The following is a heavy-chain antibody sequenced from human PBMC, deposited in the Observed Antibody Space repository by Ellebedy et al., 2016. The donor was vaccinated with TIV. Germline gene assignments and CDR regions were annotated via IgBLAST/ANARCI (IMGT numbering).Heavy chain of an antibody. CDR3: ARRASYGDYAVQVNPWFDP. Sequence: GGSLRLSCAASGFSFRSYWMTWVRQAPGKGLEWVAKISQEGDEIFYVASVKGRFTISRDNAKNSLFLQMNRLRVEDTAVYYCARRASYGDYAVQVNPWFDPWGQGTLVTVSS. CDR1: GFSFRSYW. CDR2: ISQEGDEI. J-gene: IGHJ5*02. V-gene: IGHV3-7*01. D-gene: IGHD4-17*01.